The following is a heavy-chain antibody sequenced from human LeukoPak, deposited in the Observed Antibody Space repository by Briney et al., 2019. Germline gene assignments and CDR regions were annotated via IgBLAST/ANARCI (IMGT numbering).Heavy chain of an antibody. CDR3: ARVGTSGWTSDY. J-gene: IGHJ4*02. V-gene: IGHV3-48*04. Sequence: GGSLRLSCAASGFTFSSYSINWVRQAPGKGLGWLSYISSSSRTTSYADSLKGRFTVSRDNAKNSLDLQMNSLRVEDTAVYYCARVGTSGWTSDYWGQGTLVTVSS. CDR2: ISSSSRTT. D-gene: IGHD6-19*01. CDR1: GFTFSSYS.